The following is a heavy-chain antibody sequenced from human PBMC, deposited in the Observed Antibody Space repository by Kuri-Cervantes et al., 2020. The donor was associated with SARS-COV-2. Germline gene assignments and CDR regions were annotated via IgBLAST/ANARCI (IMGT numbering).Heavy chain of an antibody. CDR3: ARVRDKYSSSSPLDY. J-gene: IGHJ4*02. D-gene: IGHD6-6*01. CDR2: ISYDESNK. V-gene: IGHV3-30-3*01. CDR1: GFTFSSYA. Sequence: GGSLRLSCAASGFTFSSYAMHWVRQAPGKGLEWVAVISYDESNKYYADSVKGRFTISRDNSKNTLYLQMNSLRAEDTAVYYCARVRDKYSSSSPLDYWGQGTLVTVSS.